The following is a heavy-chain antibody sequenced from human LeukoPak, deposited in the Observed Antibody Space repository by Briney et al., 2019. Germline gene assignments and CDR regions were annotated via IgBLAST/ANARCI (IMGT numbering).Heavy chain of an antibody. CDR3: ARGYGDSPADY. D-gene: IGHD4-17*01. V-gene: IGHV1-69*13. Sequence: SVKAPCKPSRGILTTYPISWVRQAPGQGLEWMGGIIPIFGTANYAQKFQGRVTITPDESTSTAYMELSSLRSEDTAVYYCARGYGDSPADYWGQGTLVTVSS. CDR1: RGILTTYP. J-gene: IGHJ4*02. CDR2: IIPIFGTA.